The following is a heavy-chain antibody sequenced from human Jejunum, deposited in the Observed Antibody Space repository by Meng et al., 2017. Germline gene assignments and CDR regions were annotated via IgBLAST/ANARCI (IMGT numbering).Heavy chain of an antibody. CDR3: AFGVCGSNCYYLES. Sequence: QVQLVESGGCVVQPGGALRLSCAASGFTFSSYGMHWVRQAPGKGLEWVALMSFDGSKIFYGDSVKGRFTISRDNSKNTLYLQMNSLRAEDTAVYYCAFGVCGSNCYYLESWGQGTLVTVSS. V-gene: IGHV3-30*03. CDR1: GFTFSSYG. J-gene: IGHJ4*02. CDR2: MSFDGSKI. D-gene: IGHD3-22*01.